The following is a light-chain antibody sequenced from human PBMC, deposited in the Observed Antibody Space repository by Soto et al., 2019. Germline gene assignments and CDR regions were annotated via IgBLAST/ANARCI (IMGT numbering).Light chain of an antibody. J-gene: IGKJ4*01. CDR1: QSISSY. CDR2: AAS. CDR3: QQSHSTPLT. Sequence: DIQMTQSPSSLSASVGGRVTITCRASQSISSYLKCYQQEPGKAPKLLIYAASSLQSGVPSRFSGSGSGTDFTLTISSLQPEDFATYYRQQSHSTPLTFGGGTKVDIK. V-gene: IGKV1-39*01.